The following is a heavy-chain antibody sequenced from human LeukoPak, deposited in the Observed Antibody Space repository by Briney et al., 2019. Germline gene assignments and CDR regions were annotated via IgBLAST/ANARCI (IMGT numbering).Heavy chain of an antibody. Sequence: PGGSLRLSCAASGFTFSSYEMNWVRQAPGKGLGWVSYISSRDNTIYYADSVKGRFTISRDNAKNSLYVQMNSLRAEDTAVYYCARGGGYYQFDYWGQGTLVTVSS. D-gene: IGHD3-22*01. V-gene: IGHV3-48*03. CDR3: ARGGGYYQFDY. CDR2: ISSRDNTI. CDR1: GFTFSSYE. J-gene: IGHJ4*02.